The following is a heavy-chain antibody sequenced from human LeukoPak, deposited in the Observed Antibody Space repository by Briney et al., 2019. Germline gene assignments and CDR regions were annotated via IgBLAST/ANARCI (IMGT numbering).Heavy chain of an antibody. D-gene: IGHD3-22*01. J-gene: IGHJ3*01. CDR3: SAGEGYYDSSDYYSAWAFNV. CDR2: ISSSSSYI. CDR1: GFTFSSYN. V-gene: IGHV3-21*01. Sequence: GGSLRLSCAASGFTFSSYNMNWVRQAPGKGLEWVPFISSSSSYIYYADSVKGRFTISRDNSKNTLYLQMNSLRAEDTAVYYCSAGEGYYDSSDYYSAWAFNVWGQGTMVTVSS.